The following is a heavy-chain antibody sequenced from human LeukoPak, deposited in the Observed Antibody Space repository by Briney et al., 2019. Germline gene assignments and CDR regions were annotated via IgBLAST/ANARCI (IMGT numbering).Heavy chain of an antibody. Sequence: SETLSLTCTVSGGSVNSGTYYWSWIRQPPGKGLEWIGNIYYSGSAYYNPSLKSRATMSVDTSKNQFSLKLSSVTAADTAVYYCARKPIVNSAWYYFDYWGQGTLVTVSS. D-gene: IGHD3-22*01. V-gene: IGHV4-39*07. CDR3: ARKPIVNSAWYYFDY. J-gene: IGHJ4*02. CDR1: GGSVNSGTYY. CDR2: IYYSGSA.